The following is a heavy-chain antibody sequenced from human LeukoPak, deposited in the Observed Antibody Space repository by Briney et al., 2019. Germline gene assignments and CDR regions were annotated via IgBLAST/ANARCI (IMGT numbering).Heavy chain of an antibody. V-gene: IGHV4-4*07. CDR2: IYTSGST. CDR3: ARDLHEFWSGYYRGSFYYYYGMDV. Sequence: SETLSLTCTVSGGSISSYYWSWIRQPAGKGLEWIGRIYTSGSTNYNPSLESRVTMSVDTSKNQFSLKLSSVTAADTAVYYCARDLHEFWSGYYRGSFYYYYGMDVWGQGTAVTVSS. J-gene: IGHJ6*02. D-gene: IGHD3-3*01. CDR1: GGSISSYY.